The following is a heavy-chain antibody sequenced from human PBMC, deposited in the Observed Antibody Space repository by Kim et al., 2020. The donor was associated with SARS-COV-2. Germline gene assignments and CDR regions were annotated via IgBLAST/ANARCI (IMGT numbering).Heavy chain of an antibody. CDR3: AKLGFVVVPAAFDYFDY. V-gene: IGHV3-30*18. CDR2: ISYDGSNK. J-gene: IGHJ4*02. Sequence: GGSLRLSCAASGFTFSSYGMHWVRQAPGKGLEWVAVISYDGSNKYYADSVKGRFTISRDNSKNTLYLQMNSLRAEDTAVYYCAKLGFVVVPAAFDYFDYWGQGTLVTVSS. D-gene: IGHD2-2*01. CDR1: GFTFSSYG.